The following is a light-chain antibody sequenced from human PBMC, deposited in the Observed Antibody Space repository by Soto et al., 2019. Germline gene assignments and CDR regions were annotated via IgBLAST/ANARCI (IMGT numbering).Light chain of an antibody. CDR1: QSVSSRF. J-gene: IGKJ1*01. CDR3: QQYNNWRT. Sequence: EIVLTQSPGTLSLSPGERATLSCRASQSVSSRFLAWYQQKPGQAPRLLMYGASSRATGIPARFSGSGSGTEFTLTISSLQPDDFATYYCQQYNNWRTFGQGTKVDIK. V-gene: IGKV3-20*01. CDR2: GAS.